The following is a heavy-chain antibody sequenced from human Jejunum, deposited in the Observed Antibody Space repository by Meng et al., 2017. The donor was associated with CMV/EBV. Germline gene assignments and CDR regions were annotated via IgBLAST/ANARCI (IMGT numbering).Heavy chain of an antibody. CDR3: AREESGDMPYAFNY. CDR2: IKQDGSQK. Sequence: GFTFSKDWLSWVRQAPGKGLEWVANIKQDGSQKYYVDSVKGRFTISRDNAKTSLYLQMNSLTAEDTALYYCAREESGDMPYAFNYWGQGTLVTVSS. D-gene: IGHD3-16*01. J-gene: IGHJ4*02. CDR1: GFTFSKDW. V-gene: IGHV3-7*01.